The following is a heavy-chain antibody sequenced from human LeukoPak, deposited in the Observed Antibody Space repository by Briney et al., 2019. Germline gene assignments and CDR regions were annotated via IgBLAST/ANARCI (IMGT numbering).Heavy chain of an antibody. V-gene: IGHV3-23*01. CDR1: GXTXSSYA. CDR2: ISGGGGST. Sequence: SLRLSCAXSGXTXSSYAMNWVRQAPGKGLEWVSGISGGGGSTDYADSVKGRFTISRDNSKNTLYLQMNSLRAEDAAVYYCAKVRTPLGYYFDYWGQGTLVTVSS. D-gene: IGHD4-23*01. CDR3: AKVRTPLGYYFDY. J-gene: IGHJ4*02.